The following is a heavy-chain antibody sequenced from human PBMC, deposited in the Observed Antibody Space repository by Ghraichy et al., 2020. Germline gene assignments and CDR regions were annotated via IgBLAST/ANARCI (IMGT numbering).Heavy chain of an antibody. CDR1: NGSISGFY. Sequence: SETLSLTCTVSNGSISGFYWSWIRQPPGKGLEWVGYIYYSGSTNYSPFLRSRVTISLDASNDQFSLNLNSVTAADTAVYYCARLREGSVDYWGQGTLVTVSS. CDR2: IYYSGST. CDR3: ARLREGSVDY. V-gene: IGHV4-59*08. J-gene: IGHJ4*02.